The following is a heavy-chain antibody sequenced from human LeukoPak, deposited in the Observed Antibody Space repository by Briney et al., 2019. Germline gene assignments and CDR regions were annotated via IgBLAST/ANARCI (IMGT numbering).Heavy chain of an antibody. CDR2: ISYDGSNK. CDR1: GFTFSSYG. J-gene: IGHJ6*04. D-gene: IGHD2-2*01. Sequence: PGRSLRLSCAAPGFTFSSYGMHWVRQAPGKGLEWVAVISYDGSNKYYADSVKGRFTISRDNSKNTLYLQMNSLRAEDTAVYYCAKRGYALDLDVWGKGTTVTVSS. CDR3: AKRGYALDLDV. V-gene: IGHV3-30*18.